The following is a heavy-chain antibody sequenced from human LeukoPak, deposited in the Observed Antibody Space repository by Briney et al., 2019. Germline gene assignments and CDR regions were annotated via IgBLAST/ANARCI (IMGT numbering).Heavy chain of an antibody. J-gene: IGHJ6*03. CDR2: ISGSGGST. D-gene: IGHD4-17*01. CDR1: GFTFSSYA. Sequence: GGSLRLSCAASGFTFSSYAMSWVRQAPGKGLQWVSSISGSGGSTYYADSVQGRFTISRDNSKNTLYLQMNSLRAEDTAVYFCAKSRLRGVSDPKPHYMDVWGKGTTVTVSS. CDR3: AKSRLRGVSDPKPHYMDV. V-gene: IGHV3-23*01.